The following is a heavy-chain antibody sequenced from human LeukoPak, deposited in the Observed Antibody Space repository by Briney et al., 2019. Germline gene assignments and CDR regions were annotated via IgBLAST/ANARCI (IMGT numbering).Heavy chain of an antibody. V-gene: IGHV3-64*01. CDR3: ARDRSSSSWEKYYYYGMDV. CDR1: GFTFSSYA. CDR2: ISSNVGST. D-gene: IGHD6-13*01. J-gene: IGHJ6*02. Sequence: GGSLRLSCADSGFTFSSYAMHWVRQAPGKGLEYVSAISSNVGSTYYANSVKGRFTISRDNSKNTLYLQMGSLRAEDMAVYYCARDRSSSSWEKYYYYGMDVWGQGTTVTVSS.